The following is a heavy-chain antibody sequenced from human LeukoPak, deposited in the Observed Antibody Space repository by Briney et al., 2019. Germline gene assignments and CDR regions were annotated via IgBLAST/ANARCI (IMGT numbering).Heavy chain of an antibody. V-gene: IGHV4-59*08. Sequence: PSVTLSLTCTVFGGSITDYYWSWIRHPPGKGLEWIGYIYYSGSTNYNPSLKGRVTISVDTSKNQVSLKVRSVTAADTAVYYCASLGGTYDYWGQGTLVTVSS. CDR3: ASLGGTYDY. CDR1: GGSITDYY. D-gene: IGHD1-26*01. J-gene: IGHJ4*02. CDR2: IYYSGST.